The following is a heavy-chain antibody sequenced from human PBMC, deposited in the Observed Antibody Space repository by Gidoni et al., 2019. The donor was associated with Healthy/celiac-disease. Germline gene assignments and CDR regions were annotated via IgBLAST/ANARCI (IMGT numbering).Heavy chain of an antibody. CDR2: IYYSGST. D-gene: IGHD6-13*01. CDR3: ARHLPRYSSSLDPLWFDP. CDR1: GGSISSSSYY. V-gene: IGHV4-39*01. Sequence: QLQLQESGPGLVKPSETLSLTCTVSGGSISSSSYYWGWIRQPPGKGREWIGSIYYSGSTYYNPSLKSRVTISVDTSKNQFSLKLSSVTAADTAVYYCARHLPRYSSSLDPLWFDPWGQGTLVTVSS. J-gene: IGHJ5*02.